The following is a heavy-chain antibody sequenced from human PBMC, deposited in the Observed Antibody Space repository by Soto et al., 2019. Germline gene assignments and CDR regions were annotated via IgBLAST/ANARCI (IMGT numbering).Heavy chain of an antibody. Sequence: ASVKVSCKASGYTFTSYAMHWVRLAPGQRLEWMGWINAGNGNTKYSQKLQGRVTMTTDTSTSTAYMELRSLRSDDTAVYYCARESSGWWLRYYYFDYWGQGTLVTVSS. J-gene: IGHJ4*02. CDR1: GYTFTSYA. V-gene: IGHV1-3*01. CDR3: ARESSGWWLRYYYFDY. CDR2: INAGNGNT. D-gene: IGHD5-12*01.